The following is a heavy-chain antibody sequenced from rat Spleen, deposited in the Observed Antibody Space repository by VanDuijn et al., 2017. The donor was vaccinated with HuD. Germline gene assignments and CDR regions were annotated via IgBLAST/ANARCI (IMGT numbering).Heavy chain of an antibody. D-gene: IGHD1-4*01. J-gene: IGHJ3*01. V-gene: IGHV5-7*01. CDR2: ISYDGSST. CDR1: GFTFSDYN. Sequence: EVQLVESGGGLVQPGRSLKLSCAASGFTFSDYNMAWVRQAPKKGLEWVATISYDGSSTYYRDSVKGRVTISRNNAKSTLYLQMDSLRSEDTATYYCERLGPGYNLYNWFAYWGQGTLVTVSS. CDR3: ERLGPGYNLYNWFAY.